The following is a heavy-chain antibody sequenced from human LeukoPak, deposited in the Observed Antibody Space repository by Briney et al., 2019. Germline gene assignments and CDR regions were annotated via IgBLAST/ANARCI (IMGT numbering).Heavy chain of an antibody. CDR3: AREYYYDSSGYYDY. Sequence: GGSLRLSCAASGFTVSSDYMSWVRQAPGKGLECVSVIYSGGSTYYADSVKGRFTISRDNSKNTLYLQMNSLRAEDTAVYYCAREYYYDSSGYYDYWGQGTLVTVSS. J-gene: IGHJ4*02. CDR2: IYSGGST. V-gene: IGHV3-53*01. CDR1: GFTVSSDY. D-gene: IGHD3-22*01.